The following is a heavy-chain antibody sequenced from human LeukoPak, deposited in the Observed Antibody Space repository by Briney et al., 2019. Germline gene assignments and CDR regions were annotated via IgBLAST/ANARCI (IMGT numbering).Heavy chain of an antibody. D-gene: IGHD6-13*01. CDR2: IYYSGST. V-gene: IGHV4-39*01. J-gene: IGHJ6*02. CDR3: ARVGTYSSSWYSSYYGMDV. Sequence: SETLSLTCTVPGGSISSSSYYWGWIRQPPGKGLEWIGSIYYSGSTYYNPSLKSRVTISVDTPKNQFSLKLSSVTAADTAVYYCARVGTYSSSWYSSYYGMDVWGQGTTVTVSS. CDR1: GGSISSSSYY.